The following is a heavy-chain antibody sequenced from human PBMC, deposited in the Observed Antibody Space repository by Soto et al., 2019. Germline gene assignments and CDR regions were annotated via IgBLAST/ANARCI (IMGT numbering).Heavy chain of an antibody. V-gene: IGHV1-46*01. CDR3: ARDLAAAAY. CDR2: INPLPTSGST. CDR1: GYIFTNYY. J-gene: IGHJ4*02. D-gene: IGHD6-13*01. Sequence: QVQLVQSGAEVKKPGASVKVSCKASGYIFTNYYIHWVRQAPRQGLEWMAIINPLPTSGSTNYAQKFQGRVTVTRDTSTSTVYMELSSLKSEDTAIYYCARDLAAAAYWGQGTLVTVSS.